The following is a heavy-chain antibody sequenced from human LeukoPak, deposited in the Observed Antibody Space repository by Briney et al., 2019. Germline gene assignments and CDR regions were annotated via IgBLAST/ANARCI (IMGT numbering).Heavy chain of an antibody. D-gene: IGHD2-2*01. J-gene: IGHJ4*02. CDR2: ISYSVST. Sequence: PSETLSLTCTVSGGSINTFYWSWFRQSPGKGLEWIGFISYSVSTNYDPSLKSRVTILLDTPKNQVSLKLSSVTAADTAVYYCAREVVVPAAMLCYFDYWGQGTLVTVSS. CDR3: AREVVVPAAMLCYFDY. V-gene: IGHV4-59*01. CDR1: GGSINTFY.